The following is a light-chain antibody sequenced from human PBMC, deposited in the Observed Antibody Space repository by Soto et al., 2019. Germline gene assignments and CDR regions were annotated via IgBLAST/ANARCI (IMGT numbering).Light chain of an antibody. J-gene: IGKJ4*01. CDR2: GAS. V-gene: IGKV3-15*01. Sequence: EIVMTQSPSTLSVSPGERATLSCRASQSVSSNLAWYQQKSGQAPRLLIYGASTRATGIPARFSGSGSGTEFTLTISSLQSEDFAVYSCQQYGDWPGAFGGGTKVDIK. CDR3: QQYGDWPGA. CDR1: QSVSSN.